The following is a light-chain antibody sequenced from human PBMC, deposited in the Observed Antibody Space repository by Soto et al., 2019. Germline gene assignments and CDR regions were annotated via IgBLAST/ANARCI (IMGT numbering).Light chain of an antibody. CDR2: DAS. Sequence: DIVLTQSPATLSLSPGERATLSCRASQSVSSFLAWYKQKPGQPPRLLIYDASNRATGIPARFSGSGSGTDFTLTISSLEPEDFALYYCQQCSSWHRTFGQGTTGDIK. CDR3: QQCSSWHRT. V-gene: IGKV3-11*01. CDR1: QSVSSF. J-gene: IGKJ1*01.